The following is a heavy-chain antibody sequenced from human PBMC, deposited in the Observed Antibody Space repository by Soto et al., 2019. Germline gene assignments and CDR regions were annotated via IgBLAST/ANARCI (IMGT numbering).Heavy chain of an antibody. CDR2: VIPIFGTA. Sequence: VPPGQSGAEVKKPGSSVKVSRKASGGHLRHYAYSRVRPAPGQGPEWMGGVIPIFGTANYAQKFQGRVTITADESTSTAYMELSSLRSEDTAVYYCARSHFVVVRAIGYFDDWGQGTLVTVSS. CDR1: GGHLRHYA. V-gene: IGHV1-69*01. J-gene: IGHJ4*03. CDR3: ARSHFVVVRAIGYFDD. D-gene: IGHD2-21*01.